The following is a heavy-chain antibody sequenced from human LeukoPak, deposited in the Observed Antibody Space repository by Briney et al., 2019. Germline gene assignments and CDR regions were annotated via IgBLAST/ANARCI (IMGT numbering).Heavy chain of an antibody. CDR2: IHYTGSS. D-gene: IGHD5-18*01. Sequence: PSETLSLTCTVSGGSISNSNFYWGWIRQPPGKGLEWIGSIHYTGSSYYNPSQQSRVTISVDTSKNQVSLKLSSVTAADTAVYYCARHLNTAMGHQIDYWGQGTLVTVSS. V-gene: IGHV4-39*01. CDR1: GGSISNSNFY. J-gene: IGHJ4*02. CDR3: ARHLNTAMGHQIDY.